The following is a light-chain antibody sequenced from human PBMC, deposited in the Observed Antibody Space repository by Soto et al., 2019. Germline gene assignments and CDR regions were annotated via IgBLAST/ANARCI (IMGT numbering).Light chain of an antibody. CDR2: DNN. Sequence: QSVLTQPPSVSAAPGQKVSISCSGSSSNIGNNFVSWFQHLPGTAPKLLIHDNNNRPSGIPDRFSGSKSGTSATLDVTRLQTGDEADYYCGTWDSSLRAVVFGGGTKVTVL. J-gene: IGLJ2*01. V-gene: IGLV1-51*01. CDR1: SSNIGNNF. CDR3: GTWDSSLRAVV.